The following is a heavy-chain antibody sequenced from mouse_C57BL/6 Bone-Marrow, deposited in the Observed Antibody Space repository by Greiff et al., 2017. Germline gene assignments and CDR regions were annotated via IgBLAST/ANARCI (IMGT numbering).Heavy chain of an antibody. D-gene: IGHD3-2*02. CDR2: ISSGSSTI. Sequence: EVQRVESGGGLVKPGGSLKLSCAASGFTFSDYGMHWVRQAPEKGLEWVAYISSGSSTIYYADTVKGRFTISRDNAKNTLFLQMTSLRSEDTAMYYCAKGELRLGRYAMDYWGQGTSVTGSS. CDR1: GFTFSDYG. J-gene: IGHJ4*01. CDR3: AKGELRLGRYAMDY. V-gene: IGHV5-17*01.